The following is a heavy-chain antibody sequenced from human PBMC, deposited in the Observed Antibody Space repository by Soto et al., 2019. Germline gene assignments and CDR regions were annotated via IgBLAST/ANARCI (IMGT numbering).Heavy chain of an antibody. D-gene: IGHD1-26*01. CDR3: AKDLIVGATTQGIYYLLGNEV. J-gene: IGHJ6*02. CDR1: GFTFSSYA. V-gene: IGHV3-23*01. Sequence: GGSLRLSCAASGFTFSSYAMSWVRQAPGKGLEWVSAISGSGGSTYYADSVKGRFTISRDNSKNTLYLQMNSLRAEDTAVYYCAKDLIVGATTQGIYYLLGNEVLGQRT. CDR2: ISGSGGST.